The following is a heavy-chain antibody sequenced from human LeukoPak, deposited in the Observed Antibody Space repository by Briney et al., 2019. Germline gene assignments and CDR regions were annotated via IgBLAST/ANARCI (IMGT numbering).Heavy chain of an antibody. CDR1: GFTFSSYW. J-gene: IGHJ4*02. CDR2: ISYDGSNK. CDR3: AKADSGYDFFVDY. D-gene: IGHD5-12*01. Sequence: GGSLRLSCAASGFTFSSYWMSWVRQAPGKGLEWVAVISYDGSNKYYADSVKGRFTISRDNSKNTLYLQMNSLRAEDTAVYYCAKADSGYDFFVDYWGQETLVTVSS. V-gene: IGHV3-30*18.